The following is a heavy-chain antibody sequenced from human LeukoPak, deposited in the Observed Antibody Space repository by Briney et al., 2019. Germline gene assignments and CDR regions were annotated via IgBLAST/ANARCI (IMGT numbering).Heavy chain of an antibody. J-gene: IGHJ5*02. CDR3: ARGLAHGGIANWFDP. CDR1: GGSLNGFSHY. CDR2: IFSSGST. V-gene: IGHV4-39*07. D-gene: IGHD2-21*01. Sequence: SETLSLICSVPGGSLNGFSHYWGWIRPPPGKGLEWIGCIFSSGSTYYNPSLQSRVTISLDTSNDHFSLKVRSVTAADTAVYFCARGLAHGGIANWFDPWGQGTLVTVAS.